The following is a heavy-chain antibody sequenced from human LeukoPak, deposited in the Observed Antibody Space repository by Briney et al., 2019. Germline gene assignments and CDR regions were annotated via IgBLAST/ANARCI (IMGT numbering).Heavy chain of an antibody. CDR3: ARGTDILTGYSFDY. CDR1: GYSISRGYL. D-gene: IGHD3-9*01. CDR2: IYHSGST. V-gene: IGHV4-38-2*02. Sequence: SETLSLTCTVSGYSISRGYLWGWIRQPPGKGLEWIGSIYHSGSTYYNPSLKSRVTVSVDTSKNQFSLKLSSVTAADTAVYYCARGTDILTGYSFDYWGQGTLVTVSS. J-gene: IGHJ4*02.